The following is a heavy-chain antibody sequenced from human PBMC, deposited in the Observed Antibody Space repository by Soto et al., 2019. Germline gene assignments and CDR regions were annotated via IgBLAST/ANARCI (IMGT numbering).Heavy chain of an antibody. CDR1: GFTFSNYA. Sequence: EVHLLESGGGLVQPGGSLRLSCTASGFTFSNYAMTWVRQAPGGGLEGVSGITASGGRTFYADSVKGRFTITRDNSRSTRYLQMNSLRVEDTAVYYCAKDIRYGDYVRCFDPWGQGTLVTVSS. J-gene: IGHJ5*02. D-gene: IGHD3-16*01. V-gene: IGHV3-23*01. CDR2: ITASGGRT. CDR3: AKDIRYGDYVRCFDP.